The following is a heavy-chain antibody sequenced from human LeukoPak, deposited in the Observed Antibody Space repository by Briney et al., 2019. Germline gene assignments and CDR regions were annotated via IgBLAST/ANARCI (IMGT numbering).Heavy chain of an antibody. Sequence: ASVKVSCKASGYTFTSYAMHWVRQAPGQRLEWMEWINAGNGNTKYSQKFQGRVTITRDTSASTAYMELSSLRSEDTAVYYCAREAYVIDYYDYWGQGTLVTVSS. V-gene: IGHV1-3*01. J-gene: IGHJ4*02. CDR2: INAGNGNT. CDR3: AREAYVIDYYDY. D-gene: IGHD3-10*02. CDR1: GYTFTSYA.